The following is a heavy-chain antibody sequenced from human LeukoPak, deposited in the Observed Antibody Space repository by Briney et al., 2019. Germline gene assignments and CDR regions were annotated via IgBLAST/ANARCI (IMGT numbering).Heavy chain of an antibody. CDR1: GFTFSNFA. V-gene: IGHV3-23*01. CDR2: ISGYGDST. CDR3: ARENYCGGDCYSSDAFDI. Sequence: GGSLRLSCAASGFTFSNFAMNWVRQAPGKGLEWVSIISGYGDSTYYTDSVEGRFTISRDNSKDTLYLQMNSLRAEDTAVYYCARENYCGGDCYSSDAFDIWGQGTMVTVSS. J-gene: IGHJ3*02. D-gene: IGHD2-21*02.